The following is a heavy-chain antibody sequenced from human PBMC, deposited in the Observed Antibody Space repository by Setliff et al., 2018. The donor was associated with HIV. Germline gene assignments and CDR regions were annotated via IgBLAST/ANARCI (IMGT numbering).Heavy chain of an antibody. D-gene: IGHD3-16*01. Sequence: PGGSLRLSCAASGFTFSNYSMNWVRQAPGKGLEWVSYISSSSSSIYHADSVKGRFTIYRDNAKNTLYLQMNRLRADDTAVYYCVRGPQFTPHWGQGTLVTVSS. CDR2: ISSSSSSI. V-gene: IGHV3-48*04. CDR1: GFTFSNYS. J-gene: IGHJ4*02. CDR3: VRGPQFTPH.